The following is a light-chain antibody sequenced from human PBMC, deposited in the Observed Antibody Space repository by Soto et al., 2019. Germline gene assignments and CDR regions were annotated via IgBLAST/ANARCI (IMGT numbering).Light chain of an antibody. J-gene: IGKJ1*01. CDR3: QQYHSYPPS. V-gene: IGKV1-16*02. Sequence: DIQMTQSPSSLSASVGDRVTITCRASQGINNYLAWFQQKPGKAHKSLIYAASTLQTGVPSKFSGSGSETDFTLTINSLQPEDFATYYCQQYHSYPPSFGQGTKVEIK. CDR2: AAS. CDR1: QGINNY.